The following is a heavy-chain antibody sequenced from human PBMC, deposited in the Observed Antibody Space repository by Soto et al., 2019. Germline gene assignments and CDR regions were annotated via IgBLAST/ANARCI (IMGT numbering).Heavy chain of an antibody. Sequence: GGSLRLACAASGFIFENFGMSWVRQAPGKGLEWISSISVSGFKKYYADSVKGRFTISRDNSKSTVYLELNNLSAEDTAVYHCAKNQGVELVPLATVDWFDPWGQGSVVTVSS. CDR3: AKNQGVELVPLATVDWFDP. V-gene: IGHV3-23*01. CDR1: GFIFENFG. D-gene: IGHD1-26*01. CDR2: ISVSGFKK. J-gene: IGHJ5*02.